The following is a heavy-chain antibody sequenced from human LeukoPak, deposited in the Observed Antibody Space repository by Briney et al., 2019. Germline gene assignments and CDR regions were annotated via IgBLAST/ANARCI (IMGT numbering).Heavy chain of an antibody. CDR3: ARHSSSAWYYYFDY. CDR1: GGSISNSNYY. V-gene: IGHV4-39*01. Sequence: SETLSLTCTVSGGSISNSNYYWGWIRQPPGKGLEWIGGAYYSGTTYYSPSLKSRVTISVDTSRNHFSLNLPSVTAADTAVYYCARHSSSAWYYYFDYWGQGSFVTVSS. D-gene: IGHD6-19*01. J-gene: IGHJ4*02. CDR2: AYYSGTT.